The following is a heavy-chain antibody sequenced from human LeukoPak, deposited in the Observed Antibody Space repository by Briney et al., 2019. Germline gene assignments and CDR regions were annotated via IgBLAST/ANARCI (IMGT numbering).Heavy chain of an antibody. CDR2: INPHSGDT. Sequence: ASVKVSCKASRYTFTGYYMHWVRQAPGQGLEWMGWINPHSGDTNYAQKFQGRVTMTRDTSTSTAYMEVSRLRSDDTAVYYCAKDMRSRGYSGYDCFDYWGQGTLVTVSS. CDR1: RYTFTGYY. D-gene: IGHD5-12*01. CDR3: AKDMRSRGYSGYDCFDY. V-gene: IGHV1-2*02. J-gene: IGHJ4*02.